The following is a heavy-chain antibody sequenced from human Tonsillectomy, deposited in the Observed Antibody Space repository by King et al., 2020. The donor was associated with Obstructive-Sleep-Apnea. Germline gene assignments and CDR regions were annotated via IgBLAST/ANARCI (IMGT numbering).Heavy chain of an antibody. Sequence: VQLQESGPGLVKPSETLSLTCTVSGYSINSGYYWAWLRQPPGKGLEWIGTIYHSGSTVYNPTVKSRVNMSVDTPKNQFSLKLTSVTAADTALYYCARGYGFDYWGQGTLVTVSS. CDR1: GYSINSGYY. D-gene: IGHD4-17*01. V-gene: IGHV4-38-2*02. CDR2: IYHSGST. CDR3: ARGYGFDY. J-gene: IGHJ4*02.